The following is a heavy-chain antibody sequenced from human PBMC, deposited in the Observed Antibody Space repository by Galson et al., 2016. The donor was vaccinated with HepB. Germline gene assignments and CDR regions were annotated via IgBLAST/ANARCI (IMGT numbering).Heavy chain of an antibody. J-gene: IGHJ5*02. V-gene: IGHV4-59*01. CDR1: GGSISRFY. CDR2: ISYNGNT. D-gene: IGHD1-7*01. Sequence: SETLSLTCTLSGGSISRFYWAWIRQPPGKGLDWIGYISYNGNTNYNPSLKSRVTISVDTSKDQFSLRLNSVTAADTAIYCCARGDRDRGTNWFDPWGQGTLVTVSS. CDR3: ARGDRDRGTNWFDP.